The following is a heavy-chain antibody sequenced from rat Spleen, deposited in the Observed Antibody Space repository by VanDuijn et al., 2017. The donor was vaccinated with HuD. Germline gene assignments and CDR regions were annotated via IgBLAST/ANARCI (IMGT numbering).Heavy chain of an antibody. V-gene: IGHV2-15*01. CDR3: ARDNSGYDY. D-gene: IGHD4-3*01. CDR1: GFTLTSYH. J-gene: IGHJ2*01. Sequence: QVQLKESGPGLVQPSQTLSLTCTVSGFTLTSYHVSWVRQPPGKSLVWMGTVWAGGRPHYNSAVQSRLSISRDTSKSQVYLKMNSLQTGDTATYYCARDNSGYDYWGQGVMVTVSS. CDR2: VWAGGRP.